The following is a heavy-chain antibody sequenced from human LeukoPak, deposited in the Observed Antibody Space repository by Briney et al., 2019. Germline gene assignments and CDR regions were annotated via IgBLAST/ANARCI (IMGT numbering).Heavy chain of an antibody. Sequence: GGSLRLSCAASGFTFSSYGMHWVRQAPGKGLEWVAFIRYGGSNKYYADSVKGRFTISRDNSKNTPYLQMNSLRAEDTAVYYCAKDAGVAPGAFDIWGQGTMVTVSS. D-gene: IGHD7-27*01. CDR2: IRYGGSNK. V-gene: IGHV3-30*02. CDR1: GFTFSSYG. J-gene: IGHJ3*02. CDR3: AKDAGVAPGAFDI.